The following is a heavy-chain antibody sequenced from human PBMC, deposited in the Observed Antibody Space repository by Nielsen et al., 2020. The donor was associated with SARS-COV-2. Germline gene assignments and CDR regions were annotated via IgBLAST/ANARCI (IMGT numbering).Heavy chain of an antibody. J-gene: IGHJ4*02. Sequence: ASVQVSCKASGYTFTSYAMHWVRQAPGQGLEWMGWISAYNGNTNYAQKLQGRVTMTTDTSTSTAYMELRSLRSDDTAVYYCATQSSYWGQGTLVTVSS. D-gene: IGHD2-2*01. CDR3: ATQSSY. V-gene: IGHV1-18*01. CDR2: ISAYNGNT. CDR1: GYTFTSYA.